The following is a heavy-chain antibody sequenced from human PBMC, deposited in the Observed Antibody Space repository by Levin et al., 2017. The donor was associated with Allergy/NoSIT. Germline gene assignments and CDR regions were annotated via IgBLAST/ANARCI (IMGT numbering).Heavy chain of an antibody. CDR3: ASYLYGGLDY. CDR1: GGSLSGYY. J-gene: IGHJ4*02. Sequence: SETLSLTCAVYGGSLSGYYWSWIRQPPGKGLEWIGEINHSGSTTYNPSLKSRVTISVDTSKNQFSLRRSSVTAADTAVYYCASYLYGGLDYGGRGTLVTVSS. CDR2: INHSGST. D-gene: IGHD3-16*01. V-gene: IGHV4-34*01.